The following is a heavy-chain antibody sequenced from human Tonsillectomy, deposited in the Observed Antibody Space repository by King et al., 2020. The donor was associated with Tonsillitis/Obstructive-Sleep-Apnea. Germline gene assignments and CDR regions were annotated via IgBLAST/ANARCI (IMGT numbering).Heavy chain of an antibody. V-gene: IGHV6-1*01. D-gene: IGHD1-7*01. CDR2: TYYRSKWYN. Sequence: VQLPQSGPGLVKPSQTLSLTCGISGDSVSSNSAAWNWIRQSPSRGLEWLGRTYYRSKWYNDYAVSVKSRITINPDTSKNQFSLQLNSVTPEDTAVYYCATERYNWNWGFQGGAFDIWGQGTMVTVSS. J-gene: IGHJ3*02. CDR3: ATERYNWNWGFQGGAFDI. CDR1: GDSVSSNSAA.